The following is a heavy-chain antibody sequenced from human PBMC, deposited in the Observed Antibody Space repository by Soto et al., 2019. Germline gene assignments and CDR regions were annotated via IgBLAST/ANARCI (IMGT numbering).Heavy chain of an antibody. CDR1: GFTFSSYA. J-gene: IGHJ4*02. V-gene: IGHV3-23*01. Sequence: EVQLLESGGGLVQPGGSLRLSCAASGFTFSSYAMRWVRQAPGKGLEWVSAISGSGGSTYYADSVKGRFTISRDNSKNTLYLQMNSLRAEDTAAYYCARRGSGSYYDYWDQGTLVTVSS. CDR2: ISGSGGST. D-gene: IGHD1-26*01. CDR3: ARRGSGSYYDY.